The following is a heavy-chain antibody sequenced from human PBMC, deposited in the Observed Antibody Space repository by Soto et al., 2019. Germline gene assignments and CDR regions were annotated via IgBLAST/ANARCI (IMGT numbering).Heavy chain of an antibody. CDR3: ARTWDGANDAFDI. V-gene: IGHV3-48*03. CDR1: GFTFSSYE. CDR2: ISSSGSTI. Sequence: GGSLRLSCAASGFTFSSYEMNWVRQAPGKGLEWVSYISSSGSTIYYADSVKGRFTISRDNAKNSLYLQMNSLRAEDTAVYYCARTWDGANDAFDIWGQGTMVTVSS. D-gene: IGHD1-26*01. J-gene: IGHJ3*02.